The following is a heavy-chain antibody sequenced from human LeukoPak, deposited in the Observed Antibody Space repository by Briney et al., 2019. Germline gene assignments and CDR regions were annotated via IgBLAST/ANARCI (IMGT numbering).Heavy chain of an antibody. CDR2: IYTSGST. V-gene: IGHV4-4*07. D-gene: IGHD1-26*01. J-gene: IGHJ5*02. CDR3: ASSRGAPKGYNWFDP. Sequence: SETLSLTYTVSGGSISSYYWSWIRQPAGKGLEWIGRIYTSGSTNYNPSLKSRVTMSVDTSKNQFSLKLGSVTAADTAVYYCASSRGAPKGYNWFDPWGQGTLVTVSS. CDR1: GGSISSYY.